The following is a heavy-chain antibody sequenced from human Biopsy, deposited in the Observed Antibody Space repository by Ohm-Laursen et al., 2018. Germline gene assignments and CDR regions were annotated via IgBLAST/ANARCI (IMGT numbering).Heavy chain of an antibody. CDR1: ANIFTDYY. CDR2: INPQSGGE. CDR3: ASKLDYSSGYPY. J-gene: IGHJ4*02. V-gene: IGHV1-2*02. D-gene: IGHD3-22*01. Sequence: SVNVSCKTSANIFTDYYMHWVRQAPGQGLEWMGWINPQSGGEHYAQKFKGRVTMTRDTSISTAYMELSSLRSDDTAVYYCASKLDYSSGYPYGGQGTRVTVSS.